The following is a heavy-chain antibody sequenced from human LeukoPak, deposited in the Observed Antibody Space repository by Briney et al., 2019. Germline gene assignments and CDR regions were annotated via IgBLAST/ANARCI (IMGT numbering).Heavy chain of an antibody. CDR1: GGSISTYY. CDR3: ASLNRYCTNGVCYSQGYYYYYYMDV. V-gene: IGHV4-39*07. J-gene: IGHJ6*03. CDR2: IYYSGST. Sequence: PSETLSLTCTVSGGSISTYYWGWICQPPGKGLEWIGSIYYSGSTYYNPSLKSRVTISVDTSKNQFSLKLSSVTAADTAVYYCASLNRYCTNGVCYSQGYYYYYYMDVWGKGTTVTVSS. D-gene: IGHD2-8*01.